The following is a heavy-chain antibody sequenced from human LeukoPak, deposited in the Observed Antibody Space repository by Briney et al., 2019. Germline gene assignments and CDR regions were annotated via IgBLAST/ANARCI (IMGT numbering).Heavy chain of an antibody. D-gene: IGHD3-22*01. J-gene: IGHJ4*02. Sequence: GGSLRLSCAASGFTFSSYGMHWVRQAPGKGLEWVSSISSSSSYIYYADSVKGRFTISRDNAKNSLYLQMNSLRAEDTAVYYCASGALEYYDSSGYFGRSGDYWGQGTLVTVSS. CDR1: GFTFSSYG. CDR2: ISSSSSYI. CDR3: ASGALEYYDSSGYFGRSGDY. V-gene: IGHV3-21*01.